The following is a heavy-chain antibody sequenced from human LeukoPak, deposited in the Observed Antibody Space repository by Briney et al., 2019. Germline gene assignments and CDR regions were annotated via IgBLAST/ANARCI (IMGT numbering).Heavy chain of an antibody. J-gene: IGHJ5*02. Sequence: PSETLSLTCAVYGGSFSGYYWSWIRQPPGKGLEWIGEINHSGSTNYNPSLKSRVTISVDTSKNQFSLKLSFVTAADTAVYYCARTLIAAAGPGGWFDPWGQGTLVTVSS. CDR3: ARTLIAAAGPGGWFDP. CDR1: GGSFSGYY. CDR2: INHSGST. V-gene: IGHV4-34*01. D-gene: IGHD6-13*01.